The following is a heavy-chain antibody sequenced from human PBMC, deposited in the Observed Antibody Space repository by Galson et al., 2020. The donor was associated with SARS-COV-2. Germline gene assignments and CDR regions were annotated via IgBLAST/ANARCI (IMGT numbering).Heavy chain of an antibody. CDR2: INHSGST. CDR3: ARMRVGATVGAFDI. Sequence: SETLSLTCAVYGGSFSGYYWSWIRQPPGKGLEWIGEINHSGSTNYNPSLKSRVTISVDTSKNQFSLKLGSVTAADTAVYYCARMRVGATVGAFDIWGQGTMVTVSS. V-gene: IGHV4-34*01. J-gene: IGHJ3*02. CDR1: GGSFSGYY. D-gene: IGHD1-26*01.